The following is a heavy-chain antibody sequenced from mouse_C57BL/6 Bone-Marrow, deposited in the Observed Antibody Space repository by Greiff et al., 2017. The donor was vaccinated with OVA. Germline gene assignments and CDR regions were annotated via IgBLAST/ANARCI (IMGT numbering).Heavy chain of an antibody. V-gene: IGHV1-72*01. CDR3: AREGRHDYDRGHFDY. Sequence: VKLQESGAELVKPGASVKLSCKASGYTFTSYWMHWVKQRPGRGLEWIGRIDPNSGGTKYNEKFKSKATLTVDKPSSTAYMQLSSLTSEDSAVYYCAREGRHDYDRGHFDYWGQGTTLTVSS. J-gene: IGHJ2*01. CDR1: GYTFTSYW. D-gene: IGHD2-4*01. CDR2: IDPNSGGT.